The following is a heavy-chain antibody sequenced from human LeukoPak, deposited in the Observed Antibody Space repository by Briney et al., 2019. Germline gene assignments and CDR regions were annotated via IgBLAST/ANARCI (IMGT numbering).Heavy chain of an antibody. V-gene: IGHV3-30*18. CDR2: ISYDGNNK. J-gene: IGHJ4*02. CDR3: AKGPFPCIATPGCYFDY. D-gene: IGHD6-13*01. Sequence: GSLRLSCAASGFTFSNYGIHWVRQAPGKGLEWVGLISYDGNNKYYADSVKGRFTISRDNSKNTLYLQMNSLRAEDTAVYYCAKGPFPCIATPGCYFDYWGQGTLVTVS. CDR1: GFTFSNYG.